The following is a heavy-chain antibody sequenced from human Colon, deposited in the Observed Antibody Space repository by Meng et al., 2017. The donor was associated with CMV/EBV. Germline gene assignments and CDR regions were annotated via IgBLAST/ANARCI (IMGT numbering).Heavy chain of an antibody. CDR2: INRSGST. D-gene: IGHD2-2*01. CDR1: GGSFSGYY. J-gene: IGHJ4*01. CDR3: ARATKASCWEVLDY. Sequence: QVQLQQWGAGLLKPSETLSLTCAVYGGSFSGYYWTWIRQTPGKGLEWIGEINRSGSTDYNPSLKSRVTISVDTSKNQFSLKLNSVTAADTAVYYCARATKASCWEVLDYWGHGPLVTVSS. V-gene: IGHV4-34*01.